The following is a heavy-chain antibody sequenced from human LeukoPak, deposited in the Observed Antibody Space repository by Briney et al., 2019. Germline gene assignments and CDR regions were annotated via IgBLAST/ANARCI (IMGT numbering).Heavy chain of an antibody. V-gene: IGHV4-34*01. CDR2: INHSGST. Sequence: SETLSLTCAVYSGSFSGYYWSWICQPPGKGLEWIGEINHSGSTHYNPSLKSRVTISVDTSKNQFSLKLSSVTAADTAVYYCARAVLLWFGVTVGVMDVWGKGPTVTVSS. J-gene: IGHJ6*03. CDR1: SGSFSGYY. CDR3: ARAVLLWFGVTVGVMDV. D-gene: IGHD3-10*01.